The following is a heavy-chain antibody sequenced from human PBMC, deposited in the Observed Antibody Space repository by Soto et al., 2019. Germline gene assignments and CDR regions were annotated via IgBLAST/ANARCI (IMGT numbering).Heavy chain of an antibody. V-gene: IGHV4-59*01. Sequence: SETLSLTCTVSGGSISSYYWSWIRQPPGKGLEWIGYIYYSGSTNYNPSLKSRVTISVDTSKNQFSLKLSSVTAADTAVYYCARVVPAGIYYYYYYMDVWGKGTTDTVSS. CDR1: GGSISSYY. J-gene: IGHJ6*03. D-gene: IGHD2-2*01. CDR2: IYYSGST. CDR3: ARVVPAGIYYYYYYMDV.